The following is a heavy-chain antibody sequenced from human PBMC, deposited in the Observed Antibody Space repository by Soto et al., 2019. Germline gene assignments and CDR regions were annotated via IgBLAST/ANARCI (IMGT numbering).Heavy chain of an antibody. CDR3: SRDPAVATITNWFDP. V-gene: IGHV1-69*01. J-gene: IGHJ5*02. CDR2: IIPIFGTA. D-gene: IGHD5-12*01. CDR1: GGTFSSYA. Sequence: QVQLVQSGAEVKKPGSSVKVSCKASGGTFSSYAISWVRQAPGQGLEWMGGIIPIFGTANYAQKFQGRVTITADESTSTAYMELSGVRSEDTAVYYCSRDPAVATITNWFDPWGQGTLVTVSS.